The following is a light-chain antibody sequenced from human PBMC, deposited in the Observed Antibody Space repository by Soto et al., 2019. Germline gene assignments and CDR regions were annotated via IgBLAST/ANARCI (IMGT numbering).Light chain of an antibody. CDR1: NIGSKI. CDR3: QVWDTNTGI. V-gene: IGLV3-9*01. J-gene: IGLJ2*01. CDR2: RDK. Sequence: SYELTQSLSVSVAQGQTARITCGGNNIGSKILHWYQQRPGQAPVVVIYRDKYRPSGIPERFSGSNSGNTATLTITRAQAGDEADYYCQVWDTNTGIFGGGTKLNVL.